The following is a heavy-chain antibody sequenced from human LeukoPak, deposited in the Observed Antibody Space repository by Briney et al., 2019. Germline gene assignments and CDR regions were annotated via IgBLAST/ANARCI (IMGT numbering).Heavy chain of an antibody. J-gene: IGHJ5*02. CDR1: GYTFTSYD. D-gene: IGHD2-15*01. V-gene: IGHV1-8*01. Sequence: ASVKVSCKASGYTFTSYDINWVRQATGQGLEWMGWMNPNSGNTGYAQKFQGRVTMTRNTSISTAYMELSGLRSEDTAVYYCARAWWELLPATNWFDPWGQGTLVTVSS. CDR2: MNPNSGNT. CDR3: ARAWWELLPATNWFDP.